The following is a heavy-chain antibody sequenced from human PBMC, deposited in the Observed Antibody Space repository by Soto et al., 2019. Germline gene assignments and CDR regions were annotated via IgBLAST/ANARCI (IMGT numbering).Heavy chain of an antibody. J-gene: IGHJ3*01. V-gene: IGHV3-23*01. D-gene: IGHD3-22*01. CDR1: GFTFRSYG. CDR2: ISGSGISI. CDR3: AKRSFDYDSSGSYSQSGAFDF. Sequence: PGGSLRLSCAAAGFTFRSYGMSWVRQAPGKGLGWVSVISGSGISIDYADSVKGRFTISRDNSKNTLYLQMSRLRAEDTAVYYCAKRSFDYDSSGSYSQSGAFDFWGQGTMVTISS.